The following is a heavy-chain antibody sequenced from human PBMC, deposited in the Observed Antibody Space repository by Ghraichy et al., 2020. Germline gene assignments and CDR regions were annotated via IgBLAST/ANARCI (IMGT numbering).Heavy chain of an antibody. V-gene: IGHV4-34*01. Sequence: GSLRLSCAVYGGSFSGYFWTWIRQPPGKGLEWIGEIDHSGSTLYNPSLKSRVTVSVDASKNQSFLKLSSMAAADTAVYYCGRKAHYDSVDYWGQGTLVIVSS. D-gene: IGHD5-12*01. CDR3: GRKAHYDSVDY. CDR1: GGSFSGYF. CDR2: IDHSGST. J-gene: IGHJ4*02.